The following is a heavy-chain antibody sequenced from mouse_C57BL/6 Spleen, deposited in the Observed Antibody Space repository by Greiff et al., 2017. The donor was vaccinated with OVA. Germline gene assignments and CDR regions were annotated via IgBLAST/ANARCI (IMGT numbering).Heavy chain of an antibody. Sequence: VQLQQSGPELVKPGASVKISCKASGYTFTDYYMNWVKQSHGKSLEWIGDINPNNGGTSYNQKFKGKATLTVDKSSSTAYMELRSLTSEDSAVDYCARSYYGSSYAWFAYWGQGTLVTVSA. D-gene: IGHD1-1*01. V-gene: IGHV1-26*01. CDR3: ARSYYGSSYAWFAY. J-gene: IGHJ3*01. CDR2: INPNNGGT. CDR1: GYTFTDYY.